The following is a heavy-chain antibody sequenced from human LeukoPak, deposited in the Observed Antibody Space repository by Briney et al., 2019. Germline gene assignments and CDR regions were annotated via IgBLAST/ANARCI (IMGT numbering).Heavy chain of an antibody. D-gene: IGHD3-10*01. CDR2: IRYDGSNK. J-gene: IGHJ6*02. CDR3: ARGRSLPWFGEFDGMDV. CDR1: GFTFSSYG. V-gene: IGHV3-30*02. Sequence: PGGSLRLSCAASGFTFSSYGMHWVRQAPGKGLEWVAFIRYDGSNKYYADSVKGRFTISRDNSKNTLYLQMNSLRAEDTAVYYCARGRSLPWFGEFDGMDVWGQGTTVTVSS.